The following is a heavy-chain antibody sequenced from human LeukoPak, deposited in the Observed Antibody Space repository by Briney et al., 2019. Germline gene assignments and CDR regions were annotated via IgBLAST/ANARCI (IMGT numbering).Heavy chain of an antibody. CDR3: ARHVTYGMDV. CDR1: GYSFTSDW. V-gene: IGHV5-51*01. CDR2: IYPDDSDT. Sequence: GASLQIFCWGSGYSFTSDWIGWLRQMPRKGLEWWGIIYPDDSDTRYSPSFQGRVTISADKSINTAYLQWSSLKASDTAMYYCARHVTYGMDVWGQGTTVTVSS. J-gene: IGHJ6*02. D-gene: IGHD5-18*01.